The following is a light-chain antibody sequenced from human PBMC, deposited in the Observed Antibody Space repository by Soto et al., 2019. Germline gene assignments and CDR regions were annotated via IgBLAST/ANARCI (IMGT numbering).Light chain of an antibody. V-gene: IGKV3-11*01. Sequence: EIVLTQSAATLSLSPGERATLSCRASQSVGSYLAWYQQKPGQAPRRLIYDASNRATGIPARFSGSGYVTEFTLTISRLEPEDFAVYYFQKCRIWPPLTFGPGTKVDIK. J-gene: IGKJ3*01. CDR3: QKCRIWPPLT. CDR2: DAS. CDR1: QSVGSY.